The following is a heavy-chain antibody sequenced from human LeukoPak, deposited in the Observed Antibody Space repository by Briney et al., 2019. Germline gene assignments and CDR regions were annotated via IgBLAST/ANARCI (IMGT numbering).Heavy chain of an antibody. D-gene: IGHD3-3*01. J-gene: IGHJ6*02. CDR2: INPNSGGT. V-gene: IGHV1-2*04. CDR3: ARASIYDFWSGYLGPYYGMDV. Sequence: ASVKVSCKASGYTFTGYYMHWVRQAPGQGLEWMGRINPNSGGTNYAQKFQGWVTMTRDTSISTAYMELSRLRSDDTAVYYCARASIYDFWSGYLGPYYGMDVWGQGTTVTVSS. CDR1: GYTFTGYY.